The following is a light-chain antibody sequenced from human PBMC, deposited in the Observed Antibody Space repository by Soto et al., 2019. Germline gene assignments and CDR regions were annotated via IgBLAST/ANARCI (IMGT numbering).Light chain of an antibody. CDR1: QSVSSSY. Sequence: EIVLTQSPGTLSLSPGERATLSCRASQSVSSSYLAWYQQKPGQAPRLLIYGASSRATGIPDRFSGSGSGTDFKLTISRLEPEDFAVYYCQQYGSSPNTFGQGTKLEIK. V-gene: IGKV3-20*01. CDR2: GAS. CDR3: QQYGSSPNT. J-gene: IGKJ2*01.